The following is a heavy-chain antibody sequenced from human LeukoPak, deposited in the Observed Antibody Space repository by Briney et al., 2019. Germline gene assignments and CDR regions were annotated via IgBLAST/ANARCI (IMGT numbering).Heavy chain of an antibody. D-gene: IGHD5-12*01. CDR3: AREIGMMATISGGKGNWYFDL. J-gene: IGHJ2*01. CDR1: TFTFSDYY. V-gene: IGHV3-11*04. CDR2: ISSSGTTL. Sequence: GGSLRLSCAASTFTFSDYYMTWIRQAPGKGLEWVSYISSSGTTLYYADSVKGRFTISRDNAENSLYLQMNSLRAEDTAVYYCAREIGMMATISGGKGNWYFDLWGRGTLVTVSS.